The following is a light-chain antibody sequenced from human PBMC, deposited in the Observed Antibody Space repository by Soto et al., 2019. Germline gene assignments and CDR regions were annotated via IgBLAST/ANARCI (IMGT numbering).Light chain of an antibody. J-gene: IGKJ4*01. CDR2: GAS. Sequence: ENVLTQSPGTLSLSPGERATLSCRTTQSVSRSYLAWYQQKPGQAPRLLIYGASSRAAGIPDRFSGSGSGTDFTLSISRLEPDDFAIYYCQQYASSPLTFGGGTKVEI. CDR1: QSVSRSY. V-gene: IGKV3-20*01. CDR3: QQYASSPLT.